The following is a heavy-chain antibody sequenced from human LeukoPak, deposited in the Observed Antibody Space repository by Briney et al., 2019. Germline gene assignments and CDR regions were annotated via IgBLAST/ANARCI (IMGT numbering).Heavy chain of an antibody. D-gene: IGHD3-10*01. Sequence: GSLRLSYAASGFTFSSYAMSWVRQAPGKGLEWVSAISGSGGSTYYADSVKGRFTISRDNSKNTLYLQMNSLRAEDTAVYYCAKRITMVRGVTCYFDYWGQGTLVTVSS. CDR2: ISGSGGST. V-gene: IGHV3-23*01. CDR1: GFTFSSYA. J-gene: IGHJ4*02. CDR3: AKRITMVRGVTCYFDY.